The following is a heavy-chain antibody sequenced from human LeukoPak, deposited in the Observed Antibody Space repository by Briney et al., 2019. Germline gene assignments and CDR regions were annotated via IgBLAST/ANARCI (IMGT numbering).Heavy chain of an antibody. J-gene: IGHJ4*02. D-gene: IGHD6-19*01. CDR3: AKEGSSGLYFDY. Sequence: TGGSLRLSCAASGFTFSNYVMSWVRQAPGKGLEWVSGISNSDDITYYADSVKGRFTISRDNSKNTLYLQMNSLRAEDTAVYYCAKEGSSGLYFDYWGQGILVTVSS. V-gene: IGHV3-23*01. CDR1: GFTFSNYV. CDR2: ISNSDDIT.